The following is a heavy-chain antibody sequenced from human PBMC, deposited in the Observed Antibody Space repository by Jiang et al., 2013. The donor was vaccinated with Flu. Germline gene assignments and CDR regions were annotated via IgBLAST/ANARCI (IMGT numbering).Heavy chain of an antibody. CDR2: IYYSGNT. CDR1: GGSISSSRDY. CDR3: ARLEGCGVDCFYGMDV. Sequence: PGLVKPSETLSLTCTDSGGSISSSRDYWGWIRQPPGKGLEWIGSIYYSGNTYYNPSLKSRVTISVDTSKNQFSLKLTSVTAAGTAVYYCARLEGCGVDCFYGMDVWGQGTTVTVSS. D-gene: IGHD2-21*02. V-gene: IGHV4-39*01. J-gene: IGHJ6*02.